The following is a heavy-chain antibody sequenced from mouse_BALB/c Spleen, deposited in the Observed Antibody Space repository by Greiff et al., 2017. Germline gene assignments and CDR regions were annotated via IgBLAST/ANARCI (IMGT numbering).Heavy chain of an antibody. CDR1: GYTFTSYW. J-gene: IGHJ2*01. CDR3: ARSPYGNYFDY. CDR2: INPSTGYT. V-gene: IGHV1-7*01. Sequence: QVQLQQSGAELAKPGASVKMSCKASGYTFTSYWMHWVKQRPGQGLEWIGYINPSTGYTEYNQKFKDKATLTADKSSSTAYMQLSSLTSEDSAVFYCARSPYGNYFDYWGQGTTLTVSS. D-gene: IGHD2-1*01.